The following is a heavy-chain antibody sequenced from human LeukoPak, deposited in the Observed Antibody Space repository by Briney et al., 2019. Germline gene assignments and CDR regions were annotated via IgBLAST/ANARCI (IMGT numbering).Heavy chain of an antibody. J-gene: IGHJ4*02. Sequence: PGESLRLSCAASGFIFSDFAMNWVRQTPRQELEWISYISYTGRNIYYSDSVKGRFTISRDNAKNSLYLQMNSLKADDTGMYYCARSYCSGGSCYSDLDYWGQGAQVTVST. CDR3: ARSYCSGGSCYSDLDY. CDR2: ISYTGRNI. D-gene: IGHD2-15*01. V-gene: IGHV3-48*01. CDR1: GFIFSDFA.